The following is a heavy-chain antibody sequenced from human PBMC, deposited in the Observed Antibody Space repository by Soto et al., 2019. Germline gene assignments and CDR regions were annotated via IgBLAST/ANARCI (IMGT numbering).Heavy chain of an antibody. CDR3: AIPRSIAAAGPYFDY. CDR2: IIPYNGNT. V-gene: IGHV1-18*01. CDR1: GYTFTSYG. Sequence: ASVKVSCKASGYTFTSYGISWVRQAPGQGLEWMGRIIPYNGNTNYAQKFQGRVTITTDKSTSTAYMELSSLRSEDTAVYYCAIPRSIAAAGPYFDYWGQGTLVTV. J-gene: IGHJ4*02. D-gene: IGHD6-13*01.